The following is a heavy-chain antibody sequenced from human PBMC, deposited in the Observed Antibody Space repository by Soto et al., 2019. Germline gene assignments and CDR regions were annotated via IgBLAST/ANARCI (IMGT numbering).Heavy chain of an antibody. V-gene: IGHV4-61*05. CDR3: ASSSAYKGDYAFDF. D-gene: IGHD1-1*01. Sequence: PSETLTLTCTVSGSSISSTRFYWGWFRQPPGMGLEWIGYIYDSGSTNYNPSLKSRVTISVDTSKNQFSLKLSSVTAADTAVYYCASSSAYKGDYAFDFWGQGTMVTVSS. J-gene: IGHJ3*01. CDR1: GSSISSTRFY. CDR2: IYDSGST.